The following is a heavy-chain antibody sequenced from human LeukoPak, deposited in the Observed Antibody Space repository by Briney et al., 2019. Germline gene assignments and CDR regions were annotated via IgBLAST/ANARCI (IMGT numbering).Heavy chain of an antibody. CDR1: GGSIRSDY. V-gene: IGHV4-59*08. CDR3: ARHLEGHYYMDV. CDR2: IYNSGST. D-gene: IGHD1-1*01. Sequence: TTSETLSLTCAVSGGSIRSDYWSWIRHPPGKGLEWIGYIYNSGSTNYSPSPRVSISADTSKNQFSLELSSVTAADTAVYYCARHLEGHYYMDVWGKGTTVTVSS. J-gene: IGHJ6*03.